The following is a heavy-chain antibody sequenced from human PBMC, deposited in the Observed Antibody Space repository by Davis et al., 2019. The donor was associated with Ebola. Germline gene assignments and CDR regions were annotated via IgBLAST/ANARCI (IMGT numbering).Heavy chain of an antibody. J-gene: IGHJ4*02. D-gene: IGHD4-17*01. CDR2: IYPGDSDT. V-gene: IGHV5-51*01. CDR3: ARRGPNYGDYVDY. CDR1: GYRFTSYW. Sequence: ESLKISCKGSGYRFTSYWIGWVRQMPGKGLEWMGIIYPGDSDTRYNPSFQGQVTISADRSINTAYLQWSSLKASDTAMYYCARRGPNYGDYVDYWGQGTLVTVSS.